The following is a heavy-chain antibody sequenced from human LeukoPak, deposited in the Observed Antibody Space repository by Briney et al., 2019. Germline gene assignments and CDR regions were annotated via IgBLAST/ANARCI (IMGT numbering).Heavy chain of an antibody. CDR1: GFTFSSYW. CDR3: ARGRYSSGWYYFDY. D-gene: IGHD6-19*01. J-gene: IGHJ4*02. CDR2: INSDGSST. Sequence: GGSPRLSCAASGFTFSSYWMHWVRQAPGKGLVWVSRINSDGSSTSYADSVKGRFTISRDNAKNTLYLQMNSLRAEDTAVYYCARGRYSSGWYYFDYWGQGTLVTVSS. V-gene: IGHV3-74*01.